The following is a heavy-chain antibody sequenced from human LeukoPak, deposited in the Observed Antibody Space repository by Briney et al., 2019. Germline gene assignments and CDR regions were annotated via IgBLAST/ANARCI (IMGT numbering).Heavy chain of an antibody. CDR1: GYTFTNYG. CDR3: AKVVWFGSPVAFDI. D-gene: IGHD3-10*01. V-gene: IGHV1-18*01. J-gene: IGHJ3*02. Sequence: ASVKVSCKASGYTFTNYGITWVRQAPGQGLEWMGWISAYNGHTNYAQKLQGRVTMTTDTSTSTAYMELKSLRSDDTAVYYCAKVVWFGSPVAFDIWGQGTMVTVSS. CDR2: ISAYNGHT.